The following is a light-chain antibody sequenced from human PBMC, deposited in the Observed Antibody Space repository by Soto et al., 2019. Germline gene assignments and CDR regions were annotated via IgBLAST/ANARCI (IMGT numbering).Light chain of an antibody. J-gene: IGKJ1*01. CDR3: QQYNNWPRT. CDR1: QSVRSN. V-gene: IGKV3-15*01. CDR2: GAS. Sequence: MVMTQSPATLSVSPGERATLSCRASQSVRSNLAWYKQKPGQAPRLLSYGASTRATGIPARGSGSGSGPEFTLTIISLPSEDFAVYYCQQYNNWPRTFGQGTKVDIK.